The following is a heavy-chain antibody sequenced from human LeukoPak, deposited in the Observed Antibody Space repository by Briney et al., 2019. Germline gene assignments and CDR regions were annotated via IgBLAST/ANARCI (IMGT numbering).Heavy chain of an antibody. Sequence: GGSLRLSCAASGFTVSSNYMSWVRQPPGKGLEWVSVIYSGDSTYYADSVKGRFTISRDNSKNTLYLQMNSLRVEDTAVYYCAVGGQWLVFAAEGFDYWGQGTLVTVSS. CDR1: GFTVSSNY. D-gene: IGHD6-19*01. J-gene: IGHJ4*02. CDR3: AVGGQWLVFAAEGFDY. CDR2: IYSGDST. V-gene: IGHV3-53*01.